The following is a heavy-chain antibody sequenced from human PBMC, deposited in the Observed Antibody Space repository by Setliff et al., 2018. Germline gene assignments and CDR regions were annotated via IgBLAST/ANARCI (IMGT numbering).Heavy chain of an antibody. J-gene: IGHJ3*01. CDR2: IHPGDSDA. V-gene: IGHV5-51*01. CDR1: GYSFSSYW. D-gene: IGHD6-13*01. Sequence: PGESLKISCKVFGYSFSSYWIAWVRQMPGKGLEWMGIIHPGDSDARYSPSFQGQVTFSADKSISTAYLQWSTLKASDTAMYYCARLGSSSWYNDVFDFWGPGTMVTVSS. CDR3: ARLGSSSWYNDVFDF.